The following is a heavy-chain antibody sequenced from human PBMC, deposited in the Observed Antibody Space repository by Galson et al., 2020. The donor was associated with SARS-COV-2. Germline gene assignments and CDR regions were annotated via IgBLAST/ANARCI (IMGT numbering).Heavy chain of an antibody. CDR1: GGTISSGSYS. Sequence: SETLSLTCPASGGTISSGSYSWSWIRQPAGNGREWIVHIHTRAYTSYSPSLRSRVTISLDTSKNQFSLRVSSVTAADTAVYYCERKPRGDRGDFDCWGQGALVTVSS. J-gene: IGHJ4*02. D-gene: IGHD2-21*02. V-gene: IGHV4-61*09. CDR2: IHTRAYT. CDR3: ERKPRGDRGDFDC.